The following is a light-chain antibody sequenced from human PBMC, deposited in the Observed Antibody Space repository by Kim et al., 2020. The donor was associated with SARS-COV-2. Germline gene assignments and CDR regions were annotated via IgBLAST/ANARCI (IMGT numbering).Light chain of an antibody. V-gene: IGLV3-19*01. J-gene: IGLJ2*01. CDR3: NSRDSNDNVV. CDR1: SLRSYY. Sequence: SSELTQDPAVSVALGQTVRITCQGDSLRSYYATWYQQKPGQAPIVVIYGKNNRPSGIPDRFYGSSSGNTASLTINGTQAGDEADYYCNSRDSNDNVVFGG. CDR2: GKN.